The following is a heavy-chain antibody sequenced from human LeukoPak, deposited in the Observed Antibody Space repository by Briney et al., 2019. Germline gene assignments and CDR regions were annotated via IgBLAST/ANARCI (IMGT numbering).Heavy chain of an antibody. CDR1: GGSISSGGYY. CDR3: ASGRRDGYNYRFDP. V-gene: IGHV4-31*03. CDR2: IYYSGST. D-gene: IGHD5-24*01. Sequence: SQTLSLTCTVSGGSISSGGYYWSWIRQHPGKDLEWIGYIYYSGSTYSNPSLKSRVTISVDTSKNQFSLKLSSVTAADTSVYYCASGRRDGYNYRFDPWGQGTLVTVSS. J-gene: IGHJ5*02.